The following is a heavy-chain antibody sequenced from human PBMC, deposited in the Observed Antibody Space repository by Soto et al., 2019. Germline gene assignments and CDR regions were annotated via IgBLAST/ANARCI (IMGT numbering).Heavy chain of an antibody. V-gene: IGHV3-23*01. CDR3: AKHRGILWCGAFFFDY. J-gene: IGHJ4*02. Sequence: GGSLRLSCAASGSTFSSYAMSWVRQAPGKGLEWVSAISGSGGSTYYADSVKGRFTISRDNSKNTLYLQMNSLRAEDTAVYYCAKHRGILWCGAFFFDYWGEGTLVTVYS. CDR1: GSTFSSYA. CDR2: ISGSGGST. D-gene: IGHD3-10*01.